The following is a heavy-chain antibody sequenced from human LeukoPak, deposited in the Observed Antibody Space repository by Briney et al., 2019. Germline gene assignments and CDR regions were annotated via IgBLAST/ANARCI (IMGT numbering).Heavy chain of an antibody. V-gene: IGHV4-34*01. J-gene: IGHJ5*02. D-gene: IGHD6-13*01. CDR1: GGSFSDYY. Sequence: EPSETLSLTCAVYGGSFSDYYWSWIRQPPGKGLEWIGEINHSGSTNYNPSLKSRVTISVDTSKNQFSLKLSSVTAADTAVYYCARGKQQLHWFDPWGQGTLVTV. CDR2: INHSGST. CDR3: ARGKQQLHWFDP.